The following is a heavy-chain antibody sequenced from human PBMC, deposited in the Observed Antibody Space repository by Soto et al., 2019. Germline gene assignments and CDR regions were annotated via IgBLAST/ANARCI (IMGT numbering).Heavy chain of an antibody. Sequence: QSTEQGLEWMGWISAYNGNTNYAQNFQGRVTMTTDTSPSTAYMELRSLRFDVTAVYYFGRGGTASDFWVQGTLVTVSS. D-gene: IGHD3-16*01. CDR2: ISAYNGNT. J-gene: IGHJ4*02. CDR3: GRGGTASDF. V-gene: IGHV1-18*01.